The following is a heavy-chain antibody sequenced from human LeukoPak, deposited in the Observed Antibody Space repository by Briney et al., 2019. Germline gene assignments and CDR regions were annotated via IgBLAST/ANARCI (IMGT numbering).Heavy chain of an antibody. D-gene: IGHD6-19*01. CDR3: ASRYETYRSDWDGWDH. CDR2: ASSGGENT. J-gene: IGHJ4*02. V-gene: IGHV3-23*01. Sequence: PGGSLRLSCAASGFTFSNYAMNWVRQAPGKGLEWVSAASSGGENTYYSDSVRGRFTISRDNFNNILYLQMNSLRAEDTALYYCASRYETYRSDWDGWDHWGRGIQVVVSS. CDR1: GFTFSNYA.